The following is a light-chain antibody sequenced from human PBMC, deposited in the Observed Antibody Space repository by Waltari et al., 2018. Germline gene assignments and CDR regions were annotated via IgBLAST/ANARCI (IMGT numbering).Light chain of an antibody. Sequence: DIVMTQSPDSLAVSLGERATINCNSSQSVLYSSNNRNYLTWYQQKPGQPPKMIIYWAPTREAGVPDRFSGSGSGTDFTLTISSLQAEDVAVYYCQQCYSAPPTFGQGTKLEIK. V-gene: IGKV4-1*01. J-gene: IGKJ2*01. CDR3: QQCYSAPPT. CDR1: QSVLYSSNNRNY. CDR2: WAP.